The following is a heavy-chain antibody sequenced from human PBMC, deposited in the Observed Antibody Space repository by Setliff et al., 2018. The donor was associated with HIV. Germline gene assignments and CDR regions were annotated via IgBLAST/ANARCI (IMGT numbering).Heavy chain of an antibody. CDR3: AKDRDYVSARLTHFYYFGLDV. V-gene: IGHV3-74*03. CDR1: GFTFSNYW. J-gene: IGHJ6*02. D-gene: IGHD3-16*01. Sequence: PGGSLRLSCAGSGFTFSNYWIHWVRQVPGKGLAWVSRISNDNIPSSDRSITAYADSVKGRFTISRDNAKNTLYLEMNSLRAEDTAVYYCAKDRDYVSARLTHFYYFGLDVWGQGSTVTVSS. CDR2: ISNDNIPSSDRSIT.